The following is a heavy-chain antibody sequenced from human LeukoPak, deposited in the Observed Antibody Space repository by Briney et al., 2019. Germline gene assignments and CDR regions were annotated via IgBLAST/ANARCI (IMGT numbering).Heavy chain of an antibody. CDR2: IDSTDTI. D-gene: IGHD3-22*01. J-gene: IGHJ4*02. CDR3: ARSSGSYRPMGY. Sequence: GGSLRLSCAASGFTVSSYEMNWVRQAPGKGLQWISHIDSTDTIHYADSVKGRFTISRDNAKNSLYLQMNSLRAEDTAVYYCARSSGSYRPMGYWGQGTLVTVSS. CDR1: GFTVSSYE. V-gene: IGHV3-48*03.